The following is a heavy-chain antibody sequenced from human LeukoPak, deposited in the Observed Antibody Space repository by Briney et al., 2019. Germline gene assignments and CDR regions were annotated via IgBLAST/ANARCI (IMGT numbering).Heavy chain of an antibody. CDR1: GFTFSSYG. CDR3: AKGPHHYYDSTQGGY. J-gene: IGHJ4*02. CDR2: IRYDGSNK. D-gene: IGHD3-22*01. Sequence: GGSLRLSCAASGFTFSSYGMHWVRQAPGKGLEWVAFIRYDGSNKYYADSVKGRFTISRDNSKNTLYLQMNSLRAEDTAVYYCAKGPHHYYDSTQGGYWGQGTLVTVSS. V-gene: IGHV3-30*02.